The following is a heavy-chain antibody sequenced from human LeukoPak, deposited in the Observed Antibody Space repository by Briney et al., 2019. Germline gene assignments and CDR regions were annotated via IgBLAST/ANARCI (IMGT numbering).Heavy chain of an antibody. CDR2: ISYDVSKT. D-gene: IGHD3-9*01. V-gene: IGHV3-30*04. J-gene: IGHJ4*02. Sequence: GGSLRLSCAASGFTFSTYAMHWVRQAPGKGLEWVAVISYDVSKTYYADSVKGRFTISRDNSKNTLYLQMNSLRAEDTAVYYCAKDLGDYNAPGGYWGQGTLVTVSS. CDR1: GFTFSTYA. CDR3: AKDLGDYNAPGGY.